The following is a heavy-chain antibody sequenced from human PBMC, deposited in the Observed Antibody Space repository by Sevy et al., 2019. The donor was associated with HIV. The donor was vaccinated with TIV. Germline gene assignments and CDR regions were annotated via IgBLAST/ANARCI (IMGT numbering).Heavy chain of an antibody. Sequence: GGSLRLSCIGSGFSFSYYYIHWVRQSPGKGLDWVALISHDGINEYYAHTVKGRFTIARDNSKNTGYLEMNSLRNKDTATYSCANAYSGSDSHSYLYDLNVWGKGTTVTVSS. CDR3: ANAYSGSDSHSYLYDLNV. J-gene: IGHJ6*04. CDR2: ISHDGINE. D-gene: IGHD1-26*01. V-gene: IGHV3-30*18. CDR1: GFSFSYYY.